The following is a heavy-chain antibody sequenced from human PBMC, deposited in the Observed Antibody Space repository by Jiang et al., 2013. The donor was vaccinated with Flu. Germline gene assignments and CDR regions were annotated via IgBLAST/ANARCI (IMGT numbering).Heavy chain of an antibody. Sequence: VQLVESGGGVVQPGGSLRLSCAASGFTFSNYAMSWVHQAPGKGLKWVSTISSRSGNTYYADSVKGRFTISRDNSKNTLSLQMNSLRAEDTAVYYCAKHVSTWGDFSDWGQGTLVTVSS. CDR3: AKHVSTWGDFSD. CDR1: GFTFSNYA. D-gene: IGHD3-16*02. CDR2: ISSRSGNT. V-gene: IGHV3-23*04. J-gene: IGHJ4*02.